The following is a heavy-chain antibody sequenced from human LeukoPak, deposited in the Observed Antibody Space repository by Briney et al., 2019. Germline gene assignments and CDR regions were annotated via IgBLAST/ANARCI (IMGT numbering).Heavy chain of an antibody. J-gene: IGHJ2*01. CDR2: IKSKTDGGTT. Sequence: AGSLTLSCAASGFTFTNAWMSWVSQAPAPGMELIGRIKSKTDGGTTDYAAPVKGRFTISRDDSENTLYLQMNSLKTEDTAVYFCTTETNWYFDLWGRGTLVTVSS. CDR3: TTETNWYFDL. V-gene: IGHV3-15*01. D-gene: IGHD1-1*01. CDR1: GFTFTNAW.